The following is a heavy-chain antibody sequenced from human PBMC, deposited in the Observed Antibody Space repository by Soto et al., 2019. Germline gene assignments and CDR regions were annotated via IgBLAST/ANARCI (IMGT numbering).Heavy chain of an antibody. CDR2: IKQDGSEK. CDR3: ARDRNGLARYSSGWPT. V-gene: IGHV3-7*01. Sequence: GGSLRLSCAASGFTFSSYWMSWVRQAPGKGLEWVANIKQDGSEKYYVDSVKGRFTISRDNAKNSLYLQMNSLRAEDTAVYYCARDRNGLARYSSGWPTWGQGTLVTGSS. D-gene: IGHD6-19*01. CDR1: GFTFSSYW. J-gene: IGHJ5*02.